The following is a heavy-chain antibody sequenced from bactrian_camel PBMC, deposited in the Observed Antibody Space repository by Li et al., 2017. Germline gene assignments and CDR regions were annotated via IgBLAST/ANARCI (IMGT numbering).Heavy chain of an antibody. D-gene: IGHD5*01. V-gene: IGHV3S1*01. CDR1: GFTFSSYR. Sequence: HVQLVESGGGLVQPGGSLRLSCAASGFTFSSYRLYWVRQAPGKGLEWVSGINSGGGLSTYYTDSVKGRFTISRDNAKSTLYLLLNSLKTEDTAMYYYAQLYDKALRYWGQGTQVTVS. J-gene: IGHJ4*01. CDR2: INSGGGLST. CDR3: AQLYDKALRY.